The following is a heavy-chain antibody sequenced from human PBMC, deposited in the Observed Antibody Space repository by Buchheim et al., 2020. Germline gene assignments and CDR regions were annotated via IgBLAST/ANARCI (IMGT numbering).Heavy chain of an antibody. CDR1: GFTFGSYE. Sequence: EVQLVESGGGLVQPGGSLRLSCAASGFTFGSYEMNWVRQAPGKGLEWVSYISSSGSTIYYADSVKGRFTISRDNAKNSLYLQMNSLRAEDTAVYYCASSKGIAARDYYYYGMDVWGQGTT. CDR3: ASSKGIAARDYYYYGMDV. J-gene: IGHJ6*02. CDR2: ISSSGSTI. D-gene: IGHD6-6*01. V-gene: IGHV3-48*03.